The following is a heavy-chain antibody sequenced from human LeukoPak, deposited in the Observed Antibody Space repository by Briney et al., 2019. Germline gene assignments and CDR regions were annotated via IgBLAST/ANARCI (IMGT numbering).Heavy chain of an antibody. Sequence: PGGSLRLSCAASGFSFSTYAMHWVRQAPGKGLEWVAVISKDGSIKYYADSVKGRFTISRDNSKNTPYLQMNSLRAEDTAVYYCARDGSGRDSSKWYPFFDYWGQGTLVTVSS. CDR1: GFSFSTYA. CDR3: ARDGSGRDSSKWYPFFDY. CDR2: ISKDGSIK. J-gene: IGHJ4*02. V-gene: IGHV3-30-3*01. D-gene: IGHD6-13*01.